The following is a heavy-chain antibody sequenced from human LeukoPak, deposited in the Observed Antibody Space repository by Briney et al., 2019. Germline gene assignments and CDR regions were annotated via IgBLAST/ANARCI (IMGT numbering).Heavy chain of an antibody. Sequence: SVKVSCKASGGTFSSYAISWVRQAPGQGLEWMGGIIPIFGTANYAQKFQGRVTITADESTSTAYMELSSLRSEDTAVYYCATDLVNAVGATFNYFDYWGQGTLVTVSS. CDR3: ATDLVNAVGATFNYFDY. CDR2: IIPIFGTA. CDR1: GGTFSSYA. D-gene: IGHD1-26*01. J-gene: IGHJ4*02. V-gene: IGHV1-69*13.